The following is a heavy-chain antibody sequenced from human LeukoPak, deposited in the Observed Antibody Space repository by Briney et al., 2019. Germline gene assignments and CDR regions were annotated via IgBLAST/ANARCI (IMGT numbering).Heavy chain of an antibody. J-gene: IGHJ4*02. CDR1: GFTFSDYY. CDR3: ARAGYYYNSSGYILDY. Sequence: GGSLRLSCAASGFTFSDYYMSWIRQAPGKGLEWVSYISSSGSTIYYADSVKGRFTISRDNAKNSLYLQMNSLRAEDTAVYYCARAGYYYNSSGYILDYWGQGTLVTVSS. D-gene: IGHD3-22*01. CDR2: ISSSGSTI. V-gene: IGHV3-11*04.